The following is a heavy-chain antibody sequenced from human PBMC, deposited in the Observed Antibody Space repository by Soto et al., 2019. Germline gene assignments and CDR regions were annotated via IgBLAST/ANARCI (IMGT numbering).Heavy chain of an antibody. J-gene: IGHJ4*02. Sequence: GGSLRLSCAASGFTLTTYAMSWVRQAPGKGLEWISAMSASGGTTYYADSVKGRFIISRETSMNTLYLRLNSLRADDTAVYYCAKGGIYNSKFYFDYWGQGMLVTVSS. CDR2: MSASGGTT. CDR3: AKGGIYNSKFYFDY. D-gene: IGHD1-26*01. CDR1: GFTLTTYA. V-gene: IGHV3-23*01.